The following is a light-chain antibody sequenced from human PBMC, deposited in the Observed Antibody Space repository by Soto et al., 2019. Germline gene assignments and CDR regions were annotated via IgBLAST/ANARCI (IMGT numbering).Light chain of an antibody. CDR2: GAS. Sequence: EIVMTQSPATLSVSPGERATLSCRASQSVRSHLAWYQQKPGQAPRLLIYGASTRATGVPARFSGGGSGTEFTLTISSLQSEDFAVYHCQQYNDWPFTFGQGTSREIK. J-gene: IGKJ2*01. V-gene: IGKV3-15*01. CDR3: QQYNDWPFT. CDR1: QSVRSH.